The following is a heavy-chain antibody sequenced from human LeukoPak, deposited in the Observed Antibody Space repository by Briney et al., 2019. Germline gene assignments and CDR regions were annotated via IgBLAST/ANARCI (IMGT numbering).Heavy chain of an antibody. D-gene: IGHD6-13*01. CDR1: GFTFDDYA. CDR3: AKDLYSSNWYYFDY. J-gene: IGHJ4*02. CDR2: ITWNSGSI. Sequence: GGSLRLSCAASGFTFDDYAMHWVRQAPGKGLEWVSGITWNSGSIGYADSVKGRFTISRDNAKNSLYLQMNSLRPEDTALYYCAKDLYSSNWYYFDYWGQGTLVTVSS. V-gene: IGHV3-9*01.